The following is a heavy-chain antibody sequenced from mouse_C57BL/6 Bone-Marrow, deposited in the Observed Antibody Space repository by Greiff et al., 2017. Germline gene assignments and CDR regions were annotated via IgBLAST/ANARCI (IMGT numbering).Heavy chain of an antibody. Sequence: VQLQQSGAELAKPGASVKLSCKASGYTFTSYWMHWVKQRPGQGLEWIGYINPSSGYTKYNQKFKDKATLTADKSSSAAYMQLSSLTCEDSAVYYCEKGQSGAWFAYWGQGTLVTVSA. D-gene: IGHD6-1*01. CDR3: EKGQSGAWFAY. CDR1: GYTFTSYW. J-gene: IGHJ3*01. CDR2: INPSSGYT. V-gene: IGHV1-7*01.